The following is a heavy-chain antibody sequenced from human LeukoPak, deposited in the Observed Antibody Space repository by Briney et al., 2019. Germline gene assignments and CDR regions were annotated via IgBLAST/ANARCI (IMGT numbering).Heavy chain of an antibody. Sequence: GGSLRLSCAASGFTFSSYGMHWVRQAPGKGLEWVAFIRYDGSNKYYADSVKGRFTISRDNSKNTLCLQMKSLRAEDTAVYYCAKDSRLGYCSSTSCYGRLLQYYYYGMDVWGQGTTVTVSS. V-gene: IGHV3-30*02. CDR3: AKDSRLGYCSSTSCYGRLLQYYYYGMDV. CDR2: IRYDGSNK. D-gene: IGHD2-2*03. J-gene: IGHJ6*02. CDR1: GFTFSSYG.